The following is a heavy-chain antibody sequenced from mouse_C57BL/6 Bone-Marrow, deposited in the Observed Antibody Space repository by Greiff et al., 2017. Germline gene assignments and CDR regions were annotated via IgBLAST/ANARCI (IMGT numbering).Heavy chain of an antibody. CDR2: IYPGDGDT. Sequence: VQLQESGPELVKPGASVKISCKASGYAFSSSWMNWVKQRPGKGLEWIGRIYPGDGDTNYNGKFKGKATLTADKSSSTAYMQLSSLTSEDSAVYFWARREPNGYFDVWGTGTTVTVSS. J-gene: IGHJ1*03. CDR3: ARREPNGYFDV. CDR1: GYAFSSSW. V-gene: IGHV1-82*01.